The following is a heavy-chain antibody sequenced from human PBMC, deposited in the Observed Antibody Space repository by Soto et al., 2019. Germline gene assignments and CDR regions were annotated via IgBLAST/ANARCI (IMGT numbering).Heavy chain of an antibody. CDR1: GYTFTSYA. D-gene: IGHD3-16*02. V-gene: IGHV1-3*01. Sequence: ASVKVSCKAAGYTFTSYAMHWVRQAPGQRLEWMGWINAGNGNTKYSQKFQGRVTITRDTSASTAYMELSSLRSEDTAVYYCARVPSDYIWGSYRSFGWFDPWGQGTLVTVSS. CDR2: INAGNGNT. J-gene: IGHJ5*02. CDR3: ARVPSDYIWGSYRSFGWFDP.